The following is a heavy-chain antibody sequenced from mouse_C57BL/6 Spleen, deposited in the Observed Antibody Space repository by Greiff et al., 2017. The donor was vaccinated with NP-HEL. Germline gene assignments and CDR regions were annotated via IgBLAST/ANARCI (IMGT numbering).Heavy chain of an antibody. CDR2: IYPGSGNT. V-gene: IGHV1-66*01. J-gene: IGHJ4*01. D-gene: IGHD3-2*02. CDR3: ARDSGYGPYYAMDY. Sequence: QVQLQQSGPELVKPGASVKISCKASGYSFTSYYIHWVKQRPGQGLEWIGWIYPGSGNTKYNEKFKGKATRTADTSSSTAYMQLSSLTSEDSAVYYCARDSGYGPYYAMDYWGQGTSVTVSS. CDR1: GYSFTSYY.